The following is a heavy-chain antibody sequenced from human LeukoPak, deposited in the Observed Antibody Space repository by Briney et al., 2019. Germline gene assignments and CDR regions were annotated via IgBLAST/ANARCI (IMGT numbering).Heavy chain of an antibody. Sequence: GASVRVFCKACGYTFTSYAMHWVRQAPGQGLEGMRWINAGNGNTKYSQKFQGRVTITRDTSASTAYMELSSLRSEDTAVYYCARGSISGVATIELDFDYWGQGTLVTVSS. CDR3: ARGSISGVATIELDFDY. V-gene: IGHV1-3*01. CDR2: INAGNGNT. D-gene: IGHD5-12*01. CDR1: GYTFTSYA. J-gene: IGHJ4*02.